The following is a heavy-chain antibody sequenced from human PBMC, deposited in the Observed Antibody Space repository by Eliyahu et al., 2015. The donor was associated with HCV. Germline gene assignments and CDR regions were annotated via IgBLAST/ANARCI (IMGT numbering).Heavy chain of an antibody. CDR1: GGSISSGGHY. CDR2: IYYSGSX. D-gene: IGHD2-21*02. Sequence: QVQLQESGPGLVKPSQTLSLTCTVSGGSISSGGHYXXWIXXXPGKGLEWIGYIYYSGSXYXNPSXKSRVTISVDTSKNQFSLKLSSVTAADTAVYYCARVPGTAAYCGGDCYWDDAFDIWGQGTMVTVSS. V-gene: IGHV4-31*03. J-gene: IGHJ3*02. CDR3: ARVPGTAAYCGGDCYWDDAFDI.